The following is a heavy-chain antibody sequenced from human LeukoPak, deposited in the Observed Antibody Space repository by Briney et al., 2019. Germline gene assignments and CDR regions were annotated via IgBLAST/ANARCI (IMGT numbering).Heavy chain of an antibody. CDR1: GFTFSSYW. Sequence: GGSLRLSCAASGFTFSSYWMSWVRQAPGKGLEWVANIKRDGSEKYYVDSVKGRFTISRDNAKNSLYLQMNSLRAEDTAVYYCARDHEHNASDIWGQGTMVTVSS. CDR3: ARDHEHNASDI. V-gene: IGHV3-7*01. J-gene: IGHJ3*02. D-gene: IGHD1/OR15-1a*01. CDR2: IKRDGSEK.